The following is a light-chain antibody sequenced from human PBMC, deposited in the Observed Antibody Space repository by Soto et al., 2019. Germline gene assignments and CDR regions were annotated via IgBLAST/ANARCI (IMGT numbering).Light chain of an antibody. J-gene: IGKJ5*01. Sequence: IVSAQSPASLSMSPGDIATLASRASQRVTRNLAWYQQRPGQAPRLLIYGASSRATGIPDRFSGSGSGTDFTLPISRLEPEDFAVYYCQQYSNWPPLTFGQGTRLAIK. CDR3: QQYSNWPPLT. CDR1: QRVTRN. V-gene: IGKV3-11*01. CDR2: GAS.